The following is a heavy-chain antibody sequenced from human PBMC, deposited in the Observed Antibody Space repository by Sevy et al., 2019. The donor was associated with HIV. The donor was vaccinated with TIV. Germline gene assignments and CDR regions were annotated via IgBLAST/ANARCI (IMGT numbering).Heavy chain of an antibody. D-gene: IGHD4-17*01. CDR2: ISYDGSNT. CDR1: GFTFSSYG. CDR3: AKTRAYGDYYYFDY. Sequence: GGSLRLSCAASGFTFSSYGMHWARQAPGKGLEWVAVISYDGSNTYYADSVKGRFTISRDNSKNTLYLQVNSLRAEDTAVYYCAKTRAYGDYYYFDYWGQGTLVTVSS. J-gene: IGHJ4*02. V-gene: IGHV3-30*18.